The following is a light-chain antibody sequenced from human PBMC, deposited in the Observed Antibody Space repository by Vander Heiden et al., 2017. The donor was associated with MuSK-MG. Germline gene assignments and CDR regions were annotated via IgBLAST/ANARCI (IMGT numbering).Light chain of an antibody. CDR1: QSVSSY. J-gene: IGKJ5*01. V-gene: IGKV3-11*01. Sequence: EIVLTQSPATLSLSPGERATLSCRASQSVSSYLAWYQQKPGQAPRLLIYDASNRATGIPARFSGSGSGTDFTLTISSREPEDFAVYYCQHRSNWLSITFGQGTRLEIK. CDR2: DAS. CDR3: QHRSNWLSIT.